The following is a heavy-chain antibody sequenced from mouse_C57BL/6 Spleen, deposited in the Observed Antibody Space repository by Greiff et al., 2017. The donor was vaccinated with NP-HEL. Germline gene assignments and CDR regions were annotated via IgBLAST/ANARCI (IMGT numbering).Heavy chain of an antibody. CDR2: IYPGDGDT. Sequence: QVQLQQSGPELVKPGASVKISCKASGYAFSSSWMNWVKQRPGKGLEWIGRIYPGDGDTNYNGKFKGKATLTADKSSSTAYMQLSSLTSEDSAVYFCARRGYYGSYYAMDYWGQGTSVTVSS. J-gene: IGHJ4*01. CDR1: GYAFSSSW. D-gene: IGHD1-1*01. V-gene: IGHV1-82*01. CDR3: ARRGYYGSYYAMDY.